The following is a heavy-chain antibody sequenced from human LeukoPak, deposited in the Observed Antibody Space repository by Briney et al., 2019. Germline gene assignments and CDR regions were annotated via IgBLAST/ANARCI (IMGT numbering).Heavy chain of an antibody. V-gene: IGHV1-2*02. CDR2: INPNSGGT. CDR3: ARDPRNDYGDSRHY. D-gene: IGHD4-17*01. Sequence: ASVKVSCKASGYTFTGYYMHWLRQAPGQGLEWMGWINPNSGGTNYAQKFQGRVTMTRDTSISTAYMELSRLRSDDTAVYYCARDPRNDYGDSRHYWGQGTLVTVSS. J-gene: IGHJ4*02. CDR1: GYTFTGYY.